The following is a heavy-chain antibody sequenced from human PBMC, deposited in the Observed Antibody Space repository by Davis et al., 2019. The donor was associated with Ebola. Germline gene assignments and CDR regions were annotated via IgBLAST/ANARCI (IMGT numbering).Heavy chain of an antibody. V-gene: IGHV3-9*01. J-gene: IGHJ6*04. CDR1: GFTFDDHA. Sequence: SLKISCAASGFTFDDHAMHWVRQAPGKGLEWVSGISWNSGAIAYADSVKGRFTISRDNSKNTLYLQMTSLRVDDTAVYYCAKGGSGWPSDYSYGMGVWGKGTTVTVSS. CDR3: AKGGSGWPSDYSYGMGV. CDR2: ISWNSGAI. D-gene: IGHD6-19*01.